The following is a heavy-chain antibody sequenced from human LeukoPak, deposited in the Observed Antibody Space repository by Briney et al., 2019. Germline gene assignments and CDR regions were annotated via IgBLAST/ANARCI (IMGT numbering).Heavy chain of an antibody. CDR2: ISDTSYTI. CDR1: GFTFSTYS. Sequence: GGSLRLSCVASGFTFSTYSMNWVRQAPGKGLEWVSYISDTSYTIYHADSVKGRFTISRDNAKNSLYLQMSRLRDEDTAVYYCARAFLGGDYWGQGTLVTVFS. CDR3: ARAFLGGDY. V-gene: IGHV3-48*02. D-gene: IGHD3-3*02. J-gene: IGHJ4*02.